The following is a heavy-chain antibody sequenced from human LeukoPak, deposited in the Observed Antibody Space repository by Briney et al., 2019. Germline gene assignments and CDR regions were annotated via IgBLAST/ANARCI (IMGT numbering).Heavy chain of an antibody. V-gene: IGHV3-21*01. J-gene: IGHJ4*02. CDR1: ALTFSSYS. D-gene: IGHD3-22*01. CDR2: ISSSSSYI. CDR3: ARVRGGYYIDY. Sequence: GGSLRLACAASALTFSSYSMYWVRQAPGKGLEWVSSISSSSSYIYYADSVKGRFTISRDNAKNSLYLQMNSLRAEDTAVYYCARVRGGYYIDYWGQGTLVTVSS.